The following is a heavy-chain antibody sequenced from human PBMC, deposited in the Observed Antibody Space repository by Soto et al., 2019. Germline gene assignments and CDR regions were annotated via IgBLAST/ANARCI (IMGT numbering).Heavy chain of an antibody. J-gene: IGHJ4*02. CDR1: GFTFSSYA. CDR2: IKQDGSEK. CDR3: ARKHPPPYHYFDY. V-gene: IGHV3-7*05. Sequence: PGGSLRLSCAASGFTFSSYAMSWVRQAPGKGLEWVANIKQDGSEKYYVDSVKGRFTISRDNAKNSLYLQMNSLRAEDTAVYYCARKHPPPYHYFDYWGQGTLVTVSS.